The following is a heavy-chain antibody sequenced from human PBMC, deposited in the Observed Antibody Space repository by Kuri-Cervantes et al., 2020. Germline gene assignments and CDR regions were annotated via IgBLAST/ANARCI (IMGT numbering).Heavy chain of an antibody. D-gene: IGHD5-18*01. V-gene: IGHV4-34*01. J-gene: IGHJ4*02. Sequence: ESLKISCAVYGGSFSGYYWSWIRQPPGKGLEWIGEINHSGSTNYNPSLKSRVTISVDTSKDQFSLKLSSVTAADTSVYYCARASRGYNYGRPFDYWGQGTLVTVSS. CDR1: GGSFSGYY. CDR3: ARASRGYNYGRPFDY. CDR2: INHSGST.